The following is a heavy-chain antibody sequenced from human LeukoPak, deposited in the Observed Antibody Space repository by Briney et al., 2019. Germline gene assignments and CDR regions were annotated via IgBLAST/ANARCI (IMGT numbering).Heavy chain of an antibody. CDR1: GYTFTGYY. Sequence: GASVKFSCKASGYTFTGYYMHWVRQAPGQGLEWMGWINPNSGGTNYAQKFQGRVTITTDESTSTAYMELSSLRSEDTAVYYCARGNCSSTSCQYYYYYYYMDVWGKGTTVTVSS. J-gene: IGHJ6*03. V-gene: IGHV1-2*02. D-gene: IGHD2-2*01. CDR2: INPNSGGT. CDR3: ARGNCSSTSCQYYYYYYYMDV.